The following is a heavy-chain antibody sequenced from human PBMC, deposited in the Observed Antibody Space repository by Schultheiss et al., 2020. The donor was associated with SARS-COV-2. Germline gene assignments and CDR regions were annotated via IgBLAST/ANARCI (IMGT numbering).Heavy chain of an antibody. Sequence: SETLSLTCTVSGGSISSSSYYWGWIRQPPGKGLEWIGNIYYSGSTYYNPSLKSRVTISVDTSKNQFSLKLSSVTAADTAVYYCARTYYYDSSVYNWGQGTLVTVSS. CDR3: ARTYYYDSSVYN. J-gene: IGHJ4*02. D-gene: IGHD3-22*01. CDR1: GGSISSSSYY. CDR2: IYYSGST. V-gene: IGHV4-39*01.